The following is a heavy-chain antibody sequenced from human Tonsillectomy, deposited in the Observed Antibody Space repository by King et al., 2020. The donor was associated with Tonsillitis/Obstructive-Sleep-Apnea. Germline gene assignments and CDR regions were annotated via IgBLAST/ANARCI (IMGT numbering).Heavy chain of an antibody. Sequence: VQLVESGGGLIQPGGSLRLSCAASGFTVSSNYMSWVRQAPGKGLEWVSVSYSGGSTYYADSVKGRFTISRDNSKNTLYLQMNSLRAEDTAVYYCARQVSFVEGDYGLWYFDYWGQGTLVTVSS. CDR1: GFTVSSNY. J-gene: IGHJ4*02. CDR2: SYSGGST. D-gene: IGHD4-17*01. CDR3: ARQVSFVEGDYGLWYFDY. V-gene: IGHV3-53*01.